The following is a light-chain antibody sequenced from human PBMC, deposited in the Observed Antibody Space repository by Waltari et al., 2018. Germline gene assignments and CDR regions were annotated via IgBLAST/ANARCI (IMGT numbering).Light chain of an antibody. J-gene: IGKJ4*01. CDR3: QQYNNWPSVT. V-gene: IGKV3-15*01. CDR1: QSVSSN. Sequence: EIVMTQSPATLSVSPGERATLPCRASQSVSSNLAWYQQKPGQAPRLLIYGASTRATGIPARFSGSGSGTEFTLTISSLQSEDFAVYYCQQYNNWPSVTFGGGTKVEIK. CDR2: GAS.